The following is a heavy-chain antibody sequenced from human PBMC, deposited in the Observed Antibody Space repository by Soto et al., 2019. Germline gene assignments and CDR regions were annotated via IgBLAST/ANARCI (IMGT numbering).Heavy chain of an antibody. CDR2: IYYSGST. D-gene: IGHD2-2*01. CDR3: ARGLRTSLGLWWFEP. Sequence: SETLSLTCTVSGGSISSYYWSWIRQPPGKGLEWIGYIYYSGSTNYNPSLRSRVTISVDTSKNQFSLKLSSVTAADTAVYYCARGLRTSLGLWWFEPWGQGTPVSVAS. V-gene: IGHV4-59*01. J-gene: IGHJ5*02. CDR1: GGSISSYY.